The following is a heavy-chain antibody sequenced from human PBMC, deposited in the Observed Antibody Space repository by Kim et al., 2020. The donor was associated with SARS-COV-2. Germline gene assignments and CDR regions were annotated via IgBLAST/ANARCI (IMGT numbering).Heavy chain of an antibody. V-gene: IGHV3-33*01. Sequence: YADSVRGRFTISGDNTKDTVYLQMNSLRAEETAVYYCARALYYSTADAFDIWGQGTMVTVSS. D-gene: IGHD2-2*01. CDR3: ARALYYSTADAFDI. J-gene: IGHJ3*02.